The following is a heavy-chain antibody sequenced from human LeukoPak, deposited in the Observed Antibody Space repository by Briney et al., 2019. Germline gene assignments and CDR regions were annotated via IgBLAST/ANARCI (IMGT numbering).Heavy chain of an antibody. J-gene: IGHJ4*02. CDR3: ARQAYYSESGSWTGFDY. CDR2: IYSNENT. V-gene: IGHV4-4*09. D-gene: IGHD3-10*01. Sequence: PSETLSLTCTVSGGSINSYYWSWIRQPPVKGLEWIGYIYSNENTNYNPSLKSRVTMSVDTSKNQFSLRLSSVTAADTAVYYCARQAYYSESGSWTGFDYWGQGTLVPVSS. CDR1: GGSINSYY.